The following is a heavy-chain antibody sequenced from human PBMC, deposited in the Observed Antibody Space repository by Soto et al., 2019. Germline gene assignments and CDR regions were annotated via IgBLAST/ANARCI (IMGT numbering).Heavy chain of an antibody. CDR1: GGSIGSYY. CDR3: ARVGPWVPYYYDSSPYTFENWFDP. CDR2: IYYSGST. V-gene: IGHV4-59*01. J-gene: IGHJ5*02. Sequence: SETLSLTCTVSGGSIGSYYWSWIRQPPGKGLEWIGYIYYSGSTKYNPSLKSRVAMSADTSKNQVSLKLNSVTAADTAVYYCARVGPWVPYYYDSSPYTFENWFDPWGQGTLVTVSS. D-gene: IGHD3-22*01.